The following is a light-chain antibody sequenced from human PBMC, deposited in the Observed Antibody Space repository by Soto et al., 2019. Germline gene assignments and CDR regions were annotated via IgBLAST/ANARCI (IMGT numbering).Light chain of an antibody. CDR3: QHYNIYSEA. CDR1: QTISSW. V-gene: IGKV1-5*03. J-gene: IGKJ1*01. Sequence: DNQMSQSPSTLSGSVGDRVTITCRASQTISSWLAWYQQKPGKAPKLLIYKASTLKSGVPSRFSGSGSGTEFTLTISSLQPDDFATYYCQHYNIYSEAFGQGTNVDVK. CDR2: KAS.